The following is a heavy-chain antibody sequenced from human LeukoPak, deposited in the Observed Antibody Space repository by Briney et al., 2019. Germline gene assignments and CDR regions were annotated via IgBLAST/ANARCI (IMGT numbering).Heavy chain of an antibody. CDR2: IYHSGST. D-gene: IGHD6-13*01. V-gene: IGHV4-38-2*02. CDR3: ARVGGSSWYGYPKIFDY. CDR1: GYSISSGYY. Sequence: SETLSLTCTVSGYSISSGYYWGWIRQPPGKGLEWIGSIYHSGSTYYNPSLKSRVTISVDTSKNQFSLKLSSVTAADTAVYYCARVGGSSWYGYPKIFDYWGQGTLVTVSS. J-gene: IGHJ4*02.